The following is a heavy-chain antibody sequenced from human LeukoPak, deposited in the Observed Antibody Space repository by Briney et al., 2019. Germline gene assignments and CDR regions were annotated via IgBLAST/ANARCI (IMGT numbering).Heavy chain of an antibody. CDR2: IYYSGST. CDR1: GGSISSYY. V-gene: IGHV4-59*01. J-gene: IGHJ5*02. D-gene: IGHD6-13*01. Sequence: SETLSLTCTVSGGSISSYYWSWIRQPPGKGLEWIGYIYYSGSTIYNPSLKSRVTISVDTSKNQFSLKLSSVTAADTAVYYCARGRIAAAVARKRGDWFDPWGQGTLVTVSS. CDR3: ARGRIAAAVARKRGDWFDP.